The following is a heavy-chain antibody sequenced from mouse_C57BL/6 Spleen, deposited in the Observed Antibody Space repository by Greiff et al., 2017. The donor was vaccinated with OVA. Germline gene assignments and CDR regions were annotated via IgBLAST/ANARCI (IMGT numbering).Heavy chain of an antibody. Sequence: EVQVVESGGGLVKPGGSLKLSCAASGFTFSDYGMHWVRQAPEKGLEWVAYISSGSSTIYYADTVKGRFTISRDNAKNTLFLQMTSLRSEDTAMYYCARQGDYYGSILWYFDVWGTGTTVTVSS. D-gene: IGHD1-1*01. J-gene: IGHJ1*03. CDR2: ISSGSSTI. V-gene: IGHV5-17*01. CDR3: ARQGDYYGSILWYFDV. CDR1: GFTFSDYG.